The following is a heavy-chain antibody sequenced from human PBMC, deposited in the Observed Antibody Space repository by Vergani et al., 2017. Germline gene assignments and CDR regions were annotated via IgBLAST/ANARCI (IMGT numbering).Heavy chain of an antibody. CDR1: GYTFSSYD. V-gene: IGHV1-8*01. CDR3: ASAKTLTGGKYYFDY. D-gene: IGHD3-16*01. CDR2: MNLNSGKT. Sequence: QVQLVQSGAEVKKPGASVKVSCQASGYTFSSYDINWVRQATGQGLEWMGWMNLNSGKTGYAQKFQGRVTMTRNTSIGTAYMELSSLTSEDTAVYYCASAKTLTGGKYYFDYWGQGTLVTVSS. J-gene: IGHJ4*02.